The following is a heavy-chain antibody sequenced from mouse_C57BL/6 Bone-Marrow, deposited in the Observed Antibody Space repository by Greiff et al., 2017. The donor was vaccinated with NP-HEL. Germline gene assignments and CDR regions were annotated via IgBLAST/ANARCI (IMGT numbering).Heavy chain of an antibody. CDR1: GYTFTDYN. V-gene: IGHV1-22*01. J-gene: IGHJ1*03. Sequence: VQLQQSGPELVKPGASVKMSCKASGYTFTDYNMHWVKQSHGKSLEWIGYINPNNGGTSYNQKFKGKATLTVNKSSSTAYMELRSLTSEDSAVYYCAREFLDYYGSSYRYFDVWGTGTTVTVSS. D-gene: IGHD1-1*01. CDR3: AREFLDYYGSSYRYFDV. CDR2: INPNNGGT.